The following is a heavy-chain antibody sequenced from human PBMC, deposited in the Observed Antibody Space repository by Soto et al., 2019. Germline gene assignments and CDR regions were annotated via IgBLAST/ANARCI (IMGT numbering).Heavy chain of an antibody. J-gene: IGHJ6*02. D-gene: IGHD3-22*01. Sequence: GASVNVSCKASGYTFTSYGISWVRQAPGQGLEWMGWISAYNGNTNYAQKLQGRVTMTTDTSTSTAYMELRSLRSDDTAVYYCARVIVALIYYYYGMDVWGQGTTVTVSS. V-gene: IGHV1-18*01. CDR1: GYTFTSYG. CDR3: ARVIVALIYYYYGMDV. CDR2: ISAYNGNT.